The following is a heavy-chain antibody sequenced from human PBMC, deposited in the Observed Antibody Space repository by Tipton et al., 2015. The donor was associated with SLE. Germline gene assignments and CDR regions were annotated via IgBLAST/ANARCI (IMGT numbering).Heavy chain of an antibody. D-gene: IGHD2-2*01. CDR3: ARDPDLQLCSGTTCPDAFDI. V-gene: IGHV4-39*02. CDR1: RGSISSSSHY. J-gene: IGHJ3*02. CDR2: IHYSGTT. Sequence: TLSLTCTVSRGSISSSSHYWGWIPQPPGKGLEWIGNIHYSGTTYYNPSLKSRLTISVDTSKNQFSLKLTSVTATDTAVYYCARDPDLQLCSGTTCPDAFDIWGPGTMVTVSS.